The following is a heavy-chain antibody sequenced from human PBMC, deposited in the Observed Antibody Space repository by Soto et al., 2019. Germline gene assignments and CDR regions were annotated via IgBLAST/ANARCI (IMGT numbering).Heavy chain of an antibody. J-gene: IGHJ3*02. CDR2: ISSSCSYI. V-gene: IGHV3-21*01. Sequence: GGSLRLSCAASGFTFSSYSMNWVRQAPGKGLEWVSSISSSCSYIYYADSVKARFTISRDNAKNSLYLQMNSLRAEDTAVYYCAIALQRANSSSPVMSYDAFDIWGQGTMVTVSS. CDR1: GFTFSSYS. CDR3: AIALQRANSSSPVMSYDAFDI. D-gene: IGHD6-6*01.